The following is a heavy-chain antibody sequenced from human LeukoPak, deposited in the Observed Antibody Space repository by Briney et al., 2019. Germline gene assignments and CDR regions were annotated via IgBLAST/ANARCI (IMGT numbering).Heavy chain of an antibody. Sequence: SETLSLTCTVSGGSISTYYWSWIRQPPGKGLEWIGYISYTGSTNFNPSLKSRVTISVDTSNDQFSLKLSSVTAADTAVYYCARNGGGWSFDNCGQGTLVTVSS. V-gene: IGHV4-59*08. J-gene: IGHJ4*02. CDR2: ISYTGST. D-gene: IGHD6-19*01. CDR3: ARNGGGWSFDN. CDR1: GGSISTYY.